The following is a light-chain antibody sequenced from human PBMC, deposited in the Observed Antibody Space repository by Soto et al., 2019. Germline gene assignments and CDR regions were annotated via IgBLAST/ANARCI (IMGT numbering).Light chain of an antibody. J-gene: IGLJ2*01. CDR3: AAWDDSLNGLV. V-gene: IGLV1-44*01. Sequence: QSVLTRPPSASGTPGQRVTISCSGSSSNIGSNTVNWYQQLPGTAPKLLIYSNNQRPSGVPDRFSGSKSGTSASLAISGLQSEDEADNYCAAWDDSLNGLVFGGGTKLTVL. CDR2: SNN. CDR1: SSNIGSNT.